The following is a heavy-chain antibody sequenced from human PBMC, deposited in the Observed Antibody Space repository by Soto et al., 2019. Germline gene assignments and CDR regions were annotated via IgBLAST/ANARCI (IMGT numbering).Heavy chain of an antibody. CDR3: VRIRYQLPSSVLWLDP. Sequence: QVQLQQWGAGLLKPSETLSLTCDVYGGFLSESYWTRIRQPPGKGLEWIGEINHVGGTNYNPSLKSRVTMSVDTSQNQFSLRLISVTAADTAMYFCVRIRYQLPSSVLWLDPWGQGTPVTVSS. D-gene: IGHD3-16*01. V-gene: IGHV4-34*01. CDR2: INHVGGT. J-gene: IGHJ5*02. CDR1: GGFLSESY.